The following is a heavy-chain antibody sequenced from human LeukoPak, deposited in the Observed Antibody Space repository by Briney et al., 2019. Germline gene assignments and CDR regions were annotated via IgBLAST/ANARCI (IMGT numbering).Heavy chain of an antibody. Sequence: PGGSLRLSCAASGFTFSSYWMSWVRQAPGKGLEWVSGLSGSGNDTYYADSVKGRFTIARDNSKNTLWLQMRTLGAEDTAVYYCAKAGSIRFDYWGQGTLVTVSS. J-gene: IGHJ4*02. D-gene: IGHD1-26*01. CDR3: AKAGSIRFDY. V-gene: IGHV3-23*01. CDR2: LSGSGNDT. CDR1: GFTFSSYW.